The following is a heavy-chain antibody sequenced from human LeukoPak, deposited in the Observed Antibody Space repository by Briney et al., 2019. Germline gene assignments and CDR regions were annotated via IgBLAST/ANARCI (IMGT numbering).Heavy chain of an antibody. Sequence: TGGSLRLSCAASGFTFSSNAMSWVRQAPGKGLEWLSAISGNGGSTYYADSVMGRFTISRDNSKNTLYLQMNSLRAEDTAVYYCAKRGSGYSFDYWGQGTLVTVSS. CDR1: GFTFSSNA. V-gene: IGHV3-23*01. CDR3: AKRGSGYSFDY. D-gene: IGHD3-22*01. J-gene: IGHJ4*02. CDR2: ISGNGGST.